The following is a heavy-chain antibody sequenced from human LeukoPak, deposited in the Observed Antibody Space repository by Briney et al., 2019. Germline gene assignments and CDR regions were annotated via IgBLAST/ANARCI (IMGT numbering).Heavy chain of an antibody. J-gene: IGHJ4*01. V-gene: IGHV4-61*02. Sequence: SQTLSLTCTGSGGSISSSTYSWTWIRQPAGQVLEGIGRIHSSGSTHYNPSLKSRVTISVDTSKNHFSLNPSSVTAADTAVYFCARGVLDTAMVRFDYCGHGTLVTVSS. D-gene: IGHD5-18*01. CDR1: GGSISSSTYS. CDR2: IHSSGST. CDR3: ARGVLDTAMVRFDY.